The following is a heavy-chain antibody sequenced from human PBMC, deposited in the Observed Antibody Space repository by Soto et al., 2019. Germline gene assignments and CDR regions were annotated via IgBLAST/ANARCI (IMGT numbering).Heavy chain of an antibody. Sequence: PSETLSLTCSVSGDSISTVDYFWAWIRQPPGQALEYIGYIYKSTTTYYNPSSESRVAISLDTSKSQFSLNVTSVTAADTAVHFCARGRYCLTGRCFPNWFDSWGQGTLVTVSS. CDR1: GDSISTVDYF. CDR2: IYKSTTT. CDR3: ARGRYCLTGRCFPNWFDS. V-gene: IGHV4-30-4*01. J-gene: IGHJ5*01. D-gene: IGHD2-15*01.